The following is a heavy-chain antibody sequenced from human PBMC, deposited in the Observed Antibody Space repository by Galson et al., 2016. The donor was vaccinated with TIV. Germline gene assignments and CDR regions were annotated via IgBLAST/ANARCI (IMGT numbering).Heavy chain of an antibody. V-gene: IGHV1-8*02. D-gene: IGHD4-17*01. CDR2: MNPNSGNT. CDR3: ARSGDYGDY. Sequence: SVKVSCKASGYTFTSYDINWVRQATGQGLEWMGWMNPNSGNTGYAQKFRGRVTMTRNTSVRTAYMELSSLRAEDTDVYYCARSGDYGDYWGQGTLVTVSS. J-gene: IGHJ4*02. CDR1: GYTFTSYD.